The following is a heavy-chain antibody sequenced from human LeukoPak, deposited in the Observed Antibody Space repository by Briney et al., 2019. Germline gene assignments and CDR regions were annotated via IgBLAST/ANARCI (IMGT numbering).Heavy chain of an antibody. CDR1: GYTFTSYA. CDR3: ARKAVPGPSTFDY. V-gene: IGHV1-18*01. D-gene: IGHD6-19*01. Sequence: GASVKVSCKASGYTFTSYAISWVRQAPGQGLEWMGWINAYNGNTNYAQKFQGRVTMTTDTSTITAYMELRGLRSDDTAVYYCARKAVPGPSTFDYWGQGTLVTVSS. J-gene: IGHJ4*02. CDR2: INAYNGNT.